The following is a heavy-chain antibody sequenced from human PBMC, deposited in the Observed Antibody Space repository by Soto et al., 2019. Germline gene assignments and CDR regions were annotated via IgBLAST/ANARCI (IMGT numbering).Heavy chain of an antibody. Sequence: ASVTVSCQASGYTFTGYYMHWVRQAPGQGLEWMGWINPNSGGTNYAQKFQGWVTMTRDTSISTAYMELSRLRSDDTSVYYCARDSSGIAAAGIDYWGQGTLVTVSS. J-gene: IGHJ4*02. CDR2: INPNSGGT. CDR3: ARDSSGIAAAGIDY. CDR1: GYTFTGYY. D-gene: IGHD6-13*01. V-gene: IGHV1-2*04.